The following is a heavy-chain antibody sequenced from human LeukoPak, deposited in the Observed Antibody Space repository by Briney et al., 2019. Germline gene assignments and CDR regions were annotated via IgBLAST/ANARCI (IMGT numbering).Heavy chain of an antibody. D-gene: IGHD3-22*01. CDR1: GGSISSYY. CDR2: IYYSGST. V-gene: IGHV4-59*01. CDR3: ARAYDESAFDT. J-gene: IGHJ3*02. Sequence: SETLSLTCTVSGGSISSYYWSWIRQPPGKGLEWIGYIYYSGSTNYNPSLKSRVTISVDTSKNQFSLKLSSVTAADTAVYYCARAYDESAFDTWGQGTMVTVSS.